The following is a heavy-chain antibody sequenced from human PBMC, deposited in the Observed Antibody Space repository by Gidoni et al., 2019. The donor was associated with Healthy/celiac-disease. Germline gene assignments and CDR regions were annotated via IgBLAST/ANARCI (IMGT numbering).Heavy chain of an antibody. D-gene: IGHD1-26*01. V-gene: IGHV4-39*01. CDR2: IYYSGST. CDR3: ARHTVDGATPYFDY. J-gene: IGHJ4*02. Sequence: QLQLQESGPGLVKPSETLSLTCTVSGGSISSSSYSWGWIRQPPGKGLEWIGSIYYSGSTYYNPSLKSRVTISVDTSKNQFSLKLSSVTAADTAVYYCARHTVDGATPYFDYWGQGTLVTVSS. CDR1: GGSISSSSYS.